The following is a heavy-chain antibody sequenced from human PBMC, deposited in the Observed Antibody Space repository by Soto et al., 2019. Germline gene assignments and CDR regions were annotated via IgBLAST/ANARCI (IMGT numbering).Heavy chain of an antibody. CDR3: AKNQGVELVPLATVDWFDP. D-gene: IGHD1-26*01. CDR1: GFIFENFG. Sequence: SLILSCAASGFIFENFGMSWVRQAPGKGLEWISSISGSGFKKYYADSVKGRFTISRDNSKSTVYLELNNLSAEDTAVYHCAKNQGVELVPLATVDWFDPWGQGSVVTVSS. J-gene: IGHJ5*02. V-gene: IGHV3-23*01. CDR2: ISGSGFKK.